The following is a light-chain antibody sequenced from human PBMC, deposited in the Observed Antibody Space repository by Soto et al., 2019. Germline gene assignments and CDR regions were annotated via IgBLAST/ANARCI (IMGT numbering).Light chain of an antibody. Sequence: QSVATQPASLSWSPGQSGTISCTGTRRGVCGYNYVSWYQQHPGKAPKLMIYDVSNRPSGVSKRFCGSKSGNTASLTIFALQAEDESVFYCSSYTSSSTGIIFRTWTKVTVL. J-gene: IGLJ1*01. CDR2: DVS. V-gene: IGLV2-14*03. CDR3: SSYTSSSTGII. CDR1: RRGVCGYNY.